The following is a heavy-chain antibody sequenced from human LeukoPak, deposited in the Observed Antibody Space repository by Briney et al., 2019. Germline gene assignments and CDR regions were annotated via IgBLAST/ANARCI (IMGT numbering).Heavy chain of an antibody. CDR3: ARDSYYDFWSGYYTGPPDY. D-gene: IGHD3-3*01. CDR2: IYYSVNF. V-gene: IGHV4-39*07. J-gene: IGHJ4*02. CDR1: DVSISSSDYY. Sequence: SETLSLTCTVSDVSISSSDYYWGWLRQPPGKGLEWIATIYYSVNFYYNPSLKSRVTISVDTSKNQFSLKLSSVTAADTAVYYCARDSYYDFWSGYYTGPPDYWGQGTLVTVSS.